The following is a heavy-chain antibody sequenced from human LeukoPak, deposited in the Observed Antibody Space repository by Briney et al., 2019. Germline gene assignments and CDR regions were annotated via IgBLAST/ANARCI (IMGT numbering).Heavy chain of an antibody. D-gene: IGHD5-24*01. CDR3: ARGGDGVFDY. V-gene: IGHV4-34*01. CDR2: INHSGST. Sequence: PSETLSLTCAAYGESFSGYYWTWVRQPPGKGLEWIGEINHSGSTNYNPSLKSRVTISVDTSKNQLSLKLTSVTAADTAVYYCARGGDGVFDYWGQGTLVTVSS. CDR1: GESFSGYY. J-gene: IGHJ4*02.